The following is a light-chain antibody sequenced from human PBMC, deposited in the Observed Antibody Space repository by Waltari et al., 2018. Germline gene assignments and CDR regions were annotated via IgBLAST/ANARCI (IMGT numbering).Light chain of an antibody. Sequence: QSALTQPASVSGSLGQSITISCTGTSSDIGGYNFVSWYQQHPGLAPKLIIYDVSNRPSGVSDRFSGSKPGNTASLTISGLQAEDAADYYCNSYTSTTTPVFGGGTKVNVL. CDR1: SSDIGGYNF. V-gene: IGLV2-14*03. CDR2: DVS. CDR3: NSYTSTTTPV. J-gene: IGLJ3*02.